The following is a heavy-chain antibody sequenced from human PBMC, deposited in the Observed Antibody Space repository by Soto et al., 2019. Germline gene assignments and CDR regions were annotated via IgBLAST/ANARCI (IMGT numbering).Heavy chain of an antibody. CDR1: GGSISSYY. D-gene: IGHD6-19*01. V-gene: IGHV4-59*08. CDR2: IYYSGST. CDR3: ARLTRSVAGTDWFDP. Sequence: SETLSLTCTVSGGSISSYYWSWIRQPPGKGLEWIGYIYYSGSTNYNPSLKSRVTISVDTSKNQFSLKLSSVTAADTAVYYCARLTRSVAGTDWFDPWGQGTLVTVSS. J-gene: IGHJ5*02.